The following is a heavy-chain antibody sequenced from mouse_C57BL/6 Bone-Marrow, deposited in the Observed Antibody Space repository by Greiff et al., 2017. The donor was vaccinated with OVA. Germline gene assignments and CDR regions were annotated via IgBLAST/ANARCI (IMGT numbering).Heavy chain of an antibody. CDR3: ARHEDYYGSSYGRFAY. CDR1: GYTFTEYT. V-gene: IGHV1-62-2*01. CDR2: FYPGSGSI. D-gene: IGHD1-1*01. Sequence: VKLQESGAELVKPGASVKLSCKASGYTFTEYTIHWVKQRSGQGLEWIGWFYPGSGSIKYNEKFKDKATLTADKSSSTVYMELSRLTSEDSAVYFCARHEDYYGSSYGRFAYWGQGTLVTVSA. J-gene: IGHJ3*01.